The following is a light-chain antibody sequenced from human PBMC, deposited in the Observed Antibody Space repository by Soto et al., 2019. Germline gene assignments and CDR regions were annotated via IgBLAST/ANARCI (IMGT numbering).Light chain of an antibody. V-gene: IGKV3-15*01. CDR3: QQYNNWPPM. Sequence: EIVLTQSPGTLSLSPGERATLSCRASQSVSNNYLAWYQQKPGQPPRLLISGASTRATGIPARFSGSGSGTEFTLTISSLQSEDFAVYYCQQYNNWPPMFGQGTKVDIK. CDR2: GAS. CDR1: QSVSNN. J-gene: IGKJ1*01.